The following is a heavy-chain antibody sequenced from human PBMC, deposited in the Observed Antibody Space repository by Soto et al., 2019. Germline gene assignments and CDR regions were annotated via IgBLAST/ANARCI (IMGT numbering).Heavy chain of an antibody. Sequence: GGSLRLSCPASGLTFSYYDMTWIRQAAGKGLAWLSDISSSGSTIFYADPVKGRFTISRDNAKNSLYLQMDSLRVEDTAVYYCPRATWELPQGWFDPWGQGTLVTVS. CDR3: PRATWELPQGWFDP. D-gene: IGHD1-26*01. CDR2: ISSSGSTI. J-gene: IGHJ5*02. CDR1: GLTFSYYD. V-gene: IGHV3-11*01.